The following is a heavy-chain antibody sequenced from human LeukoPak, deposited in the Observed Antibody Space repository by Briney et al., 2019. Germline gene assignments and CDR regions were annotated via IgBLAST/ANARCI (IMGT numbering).Heavy chain of an antibody. CDR1: GFTFSTYS. CDR2: ISSSSSYI. V-gene: IGHV3-21*01. Sequence: GGSLRLSCAASGFTFSTYSMNWVRQAPGKGLEWVSSISSSSSYIYYADSVKGRFTISRDNAKNSLYLQMNSLRAEDTAVYYCARDGEYSSSWDHGAFDIWGQGTMVTVSS. J-gene: IGHJ3*02. CDR3: ARDGEYSSSWDHGAFDI. D-gene: IGHD6-13*01.